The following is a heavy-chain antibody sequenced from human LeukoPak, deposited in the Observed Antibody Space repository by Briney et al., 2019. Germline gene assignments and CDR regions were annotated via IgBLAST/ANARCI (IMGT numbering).Heavy chain of an antibody. CDR1: AASISSSSHH. CDR2: IYYGQTI. D-gene: IGHD4/OR15-4a*01. Sequence: SETLSLTCTISAASISSSSHHWGWIRQSPGKGLEWIGSIYYGQTIYYNPSLNSRVTISVVTSKDQFTLQLNSLTAADTAVYYCVRHDGRGGATVGAFDSWGQGSLVTVSS. CDR3: VRHDGRGGATVGAFDS. V-gene: IGHV4-39*01. J-gene: IGHJ5*01.